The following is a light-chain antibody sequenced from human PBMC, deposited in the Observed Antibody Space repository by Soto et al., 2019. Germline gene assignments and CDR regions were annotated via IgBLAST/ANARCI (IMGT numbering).Light chain of an antibody. V-gene: IGKV3-20*01. CDR3: QQYFTSPLT. CDR1: QSASSNY. CDR2: GVS. J-gene: IGKJ4*01. Sequence: EVVLTQSPGTLSLSPGESATLSCRASQSASSNYLAWYQQKPGQAPRLLIYGVSTRATGIPDRFSGSGSGTDFSLTISRLEPEDFALYYCQQYFTSPLTFGGGTKVDIK.